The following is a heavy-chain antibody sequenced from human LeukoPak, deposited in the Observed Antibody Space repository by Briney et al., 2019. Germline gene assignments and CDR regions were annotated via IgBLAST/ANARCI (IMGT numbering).Heavy chain of an antibody. Sequence: SQTLSLTCAISGDSVSSNSAAWNWIRQSPSRGLEWLGRTYYRSKWYNDYAVSVKSRITINPDTPKNQFSLQLNSVTPEDTAVYYCARDLPIFGVVYYYYYYMDVWGKGTTVTVSS. CDR3: ARDLPIFGVVYYYYYYMDV. D-gene: IGHD3-3*01. J-gene: IGHJ6*03. CDR1: GDSVSSNSAA. V-gene: IGHV6-1*01. CDR2: TYYRSKWYN.